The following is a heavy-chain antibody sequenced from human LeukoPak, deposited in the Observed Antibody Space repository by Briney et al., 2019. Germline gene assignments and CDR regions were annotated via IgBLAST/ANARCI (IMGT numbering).Heavy chain of an antibody. CDR2: INPNGGST. J-gene: IGHJ6*02. CDR3: ARDPSTPQSWDLRYYGMDV. D-gene: IGHD1-26*01. V-gene: IGHV1-46*01. CDR1: GYTFTSYY. Sequence: GASVKVSCKASGYTFTSYYMHWVRQAPGQGLEWMGIINPNGGSTTYAQKFQGRVTMSRDTSTSTVHMELSSLRSEDTAVYYCARDPSTPQSWDLRYYGMDVWGQGTTVTVSS.